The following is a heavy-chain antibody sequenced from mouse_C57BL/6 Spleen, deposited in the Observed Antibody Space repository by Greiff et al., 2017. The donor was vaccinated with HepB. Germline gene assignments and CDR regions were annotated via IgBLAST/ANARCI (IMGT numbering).Heavy chain of an antibody. D-gene: IGHD2-4*01. CDR2: IYPSDSET. Sequence: QVQLQQPGAELVRPGSSVKLSCKASGYTFTSYWMDWVKQRPGQGLEWIGNIYPSDSETHYNQKFKDKATLTVDKSSSTAYMRLSSLTSEDSAVYYCAGGLRQDYYAMDYWGQGTSVTVSS. CDR3: AGGLRQDYYAMDY. J-gene: IGHJ4*01. V-gene: IGHV1-61*01. CDR1: GYTFTSYW.